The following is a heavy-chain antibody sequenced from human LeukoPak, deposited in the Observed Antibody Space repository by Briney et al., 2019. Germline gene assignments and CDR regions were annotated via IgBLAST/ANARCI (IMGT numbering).Heavy chain of an antibody. CDR2: IYHSGST. D-gene: IGHD6-19*01. J-gene: IGHJ4*02. V-gene: IGHV4-30-2*01. CDR3: ARDLGQWLVKYYFDY. CDR1: GGSISSGGYS. Sequence: SETLSLTCAVSGGSISSGGYSWSWIRQPPGKGLEWIGYIYHSGSTYYNPSLKSRVTISVDRSKNQFSLKLSSVTAADTAVYYCARDLGQWLVKYYFDYWGQGTLVTVSS.